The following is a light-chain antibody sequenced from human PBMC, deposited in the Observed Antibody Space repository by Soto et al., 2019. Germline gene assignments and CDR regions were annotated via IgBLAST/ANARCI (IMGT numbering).Light chain of an antibody. Sequence: DIQMTQSPSTLSASVGDRVTITCRASQSISNWLAWYQQKPGKAPKLLIYDASSLGSGVPSRFSGSGSGTEFTLTISGLQPGDFATYYCQQYNSYSPWTFGQGTKVEIK. J-gene: IGKJ1*01. CDR2: DAS. CDR1: QSISNW. V-gene: IGKV1-5*01. CDR3: QQYNSYSPWT.